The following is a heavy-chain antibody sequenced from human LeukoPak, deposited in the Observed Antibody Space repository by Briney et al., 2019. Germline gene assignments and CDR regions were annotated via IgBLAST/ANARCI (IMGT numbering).Heavy chain of an antibody. CDR2: ISSSSSTI. V-gene: IGHV3-48*01. CDR1: GFTFSSYS. CDR3: ARPRMEGTSSRYFDF. Sequence: GGSLRLSCAASGFTFSSYSMNWVRQAPGKGLEWVSYISSSSSTIYYADSVKGRFTISRDNSENTLSLQMNSLRAEDTAVYYCARPRMEGTSSRYFDFWGQGTLVTVSS. D-gene: IGHD6-6*01. J-gene: IGHJ4*02.